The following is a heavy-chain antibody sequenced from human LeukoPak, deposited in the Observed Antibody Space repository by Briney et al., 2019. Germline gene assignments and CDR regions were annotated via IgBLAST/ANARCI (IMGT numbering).Heavy chain of an antibody. Sequence: GASVKVSCKASGGTFSSYAISWVRQAPGQGLEWMGGIIPIFGTANYAQKFQGRVTITADESTSTAYMELSSLRSEDTAVYYCARDKSGSFRLYNWFDPWGQGTLVTVSS. CDR2: IIPIFGTA. J-gene: IGHJ5*02. V-gene: IGHV1-69*13. CDR3: ARDKSGSFRLYNWFDP. CDR1: GGTFSSYA. D-gene: IGHD1-26*01.